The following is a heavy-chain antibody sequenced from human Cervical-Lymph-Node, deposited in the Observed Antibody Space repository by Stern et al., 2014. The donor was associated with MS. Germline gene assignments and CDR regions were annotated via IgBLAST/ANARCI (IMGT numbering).Heavy chain of an antibody. CDR1: GFIFSSHG. CDR3: TRDISYYADDH. D-gene: IGHD1-26*01. V-gene: IGHV3-33*01. Sequence: VQLVESGGGMVQPGRSLRLSCAASGFIFSSHGMHWVRQAPGKGLEWVAVIWADGIKKHYADSVKGRFTISRDNSKNTLYLQMNSLRAEDTAMYYCTRDISYYADDHWGQGTPVTVSS. CDR2: IWADGIKK. J-gene: IGHJ5*02.